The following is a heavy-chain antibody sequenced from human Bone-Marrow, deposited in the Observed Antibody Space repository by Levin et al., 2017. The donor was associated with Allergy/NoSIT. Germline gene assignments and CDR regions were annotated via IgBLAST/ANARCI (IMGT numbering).Heavy chain of an antibody. Sequence: PGGSLRLSCAASGFTFSSYAMNWVRQAPGKGLEWVSSISGGGGSTHFADSVKGRFTISRDNSKNTLYLHMDSLRAEDTAIYYCAKSPNWNYYYHGMDVWGRGTTVTVSS. V-gene: IGHV3-23*01. J-gene: IGHJ6*02. CDR2: ISGGGGST. D-gene: IGHD1-1*01. CDR1: GFTFSSYA. CDR3: AKSPNWNYYYHGMDV.